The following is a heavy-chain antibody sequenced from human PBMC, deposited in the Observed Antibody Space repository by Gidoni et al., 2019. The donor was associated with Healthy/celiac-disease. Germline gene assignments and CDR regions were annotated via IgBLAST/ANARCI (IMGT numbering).Heavy chain of an antibody. J-gene: IGHJ4*02. D-gene: IGHD6-13*01. Sequence: EVQLLESGGGLVQPGGSLRLSCAASGFTFSSYDMSWVRQAPGKGLEWVSAISGSGGSTYYTDSVKGRFTISRDNSKNTLYRQMNSLRAEDTAVYYCAKPYSSSWYGVFDYWGQGTLVTVSS. CDR1: GFTFSSYD. CDR3: AKPYSSSWYGVFDY. CDR2: ISGSGGST. V-gene: IGHV3-23*01.